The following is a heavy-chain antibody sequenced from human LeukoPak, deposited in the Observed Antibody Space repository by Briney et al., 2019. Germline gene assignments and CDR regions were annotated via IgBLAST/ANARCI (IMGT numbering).Heavy chain of an antibody. CDR3: ARDLNRGPAAIYDY. CDR2: ISSSGSTI. V-gene: IGHV3-48*03. CDR1: GFTFSSYE. D-gene: IGHD2-2*02. J-gene: IGHJ4*02. Sequence: GGSLRLSCAASGFTFSSYEMNWVRQAPGKGLEWVSYISSSGSTIYYADSVKGRFTISRDNAKNSLYLQMNGLRAEDTAVYYCARDLNRGPAAIYDYWGQGTLVTVSS.